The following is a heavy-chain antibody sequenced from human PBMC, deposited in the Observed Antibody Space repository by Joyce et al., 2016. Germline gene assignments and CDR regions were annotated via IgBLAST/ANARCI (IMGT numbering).Heavy chain of an antibody. CDR2: ISYDESVT. V-gene: IGHV3-30*03. D-gene: IGHD2-8*02. CDR1: AFTFKIHG. J-gene: IGHJ4*02. Sequence: QVQLVESGGGVVQPGGSLKLPCVASAFTFKIHGMHWVRQIQGKGLEWGAIISYDESVTYYSDSVGGRFTISRDNSKNTVFLQMDSLRSEDTSVYYCARDKAPGWLNLVAIDHWGQGTLVTVSS. CDR3: ARDKAPGWLNLVAIDH.